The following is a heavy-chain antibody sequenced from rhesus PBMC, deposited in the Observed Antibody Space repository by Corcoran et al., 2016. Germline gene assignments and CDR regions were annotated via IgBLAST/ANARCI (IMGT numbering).Heavy chain of an antibody. V-gene: IGHV4-173*01. CDR2: ICGGAGRH. J-gene: IGHJ5-2*02. CDR1: GGSISSNY. Sequence: QLQLQESGPGLVKPSETLSLTCAVSGGSISSNYWSWIRQPPGKGREWIGRICGGAGRHAYHPTHKSRVPFSTDTSKTQVSLKLSSVTAADTAVYYCAREYYYSGSYPPPLDVWGRGVLVTVSS. D-gene: IGHD3-16*01. CDR3: AREYYYSGSYPPPLDV.